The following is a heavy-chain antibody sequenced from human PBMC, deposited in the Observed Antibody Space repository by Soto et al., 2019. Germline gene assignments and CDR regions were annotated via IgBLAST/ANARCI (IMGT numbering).Heavy chain of an antibody. D-gene: IGHD5-12*01. CDR2: ISGSGGST. CDR3: AKDSTFWGGSEDY. CDR1: GFTFCRYV. V-gene: IGHV3-23*01. Sequence: EVQLLESGGGLVQPGGSLRLACAASGFTFCRYVMSWVRQAPGKGLEWVSAISGSGGSTYYADSVKGRFTISRDNSKNTLYLQMNSLRAEDTAVYYCAKDSTFWGGSEDYWGQGTLVTVSS. J-gene: IGHJ4*02.